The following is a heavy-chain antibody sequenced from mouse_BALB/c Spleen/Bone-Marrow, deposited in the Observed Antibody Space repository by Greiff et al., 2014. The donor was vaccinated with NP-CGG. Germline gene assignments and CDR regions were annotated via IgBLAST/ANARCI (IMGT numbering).Heavy chain of an antibody. CDR1: GYTFTTYT. V-gene: IGHV1-4*01. D-gene: IGHD2-3*01. CDR3: ARRDDGYVFFDY. Sequence: QVQLQQSGAELARPGASVKMSCRASGYTFTTYTIHWVRQRPGQGLEWIGYINPSSGYTNYIQKFKDKATLTADKSSSTAYMQQSSMTSEDSAVYYCARRDDGYVFFDYWGQGTTLTVPS. J-gene: IGHJ2*01. CDR2: INPSSGYT.